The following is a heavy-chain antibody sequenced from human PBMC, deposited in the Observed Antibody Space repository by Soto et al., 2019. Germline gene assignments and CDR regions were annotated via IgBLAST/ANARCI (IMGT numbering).Heavy chain of an antibody. J-gene: IGHJ6*02. CDR3: ARDIVVVPAAIPLAGYYGMDV. V-gene: IGHV4-30-4*01. CDR2: IYYSGST. CDR1: GGSISSGDYY. D-gene: IGHD2-2*02. Sequence: TLSLTCTVSGGSISSGDYYWSWIRQPPGKGLEWIGYIYYSGSTYYNPSLKSRVTISVDTSKNQFSLKLSSVTAADTAVYYCARDIVVVPAAIPLAGYYGMDVWGQGTTVTVSS.